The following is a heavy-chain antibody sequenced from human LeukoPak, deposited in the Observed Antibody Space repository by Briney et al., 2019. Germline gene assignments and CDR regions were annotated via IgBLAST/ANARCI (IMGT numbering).Heavy chain of an antibody. CDR1: GGSISSGGYY. CDR3: ARWGPLLVVVAATSYGMDV. Sequence: PSQTLSLTCTVSGGSISSGGYYWSWIRQHPGKGLEWIGYIYYSGSTYYNPSLKSRVTISVDTSKNQFSLKLSSVTAADTAVYYCARWGPLLVVVAATSYGMDVWGQGTTVTVSS. CDR2: IYYSGST. J-gene: IGHJ6*02. V-gene: IGHV4-31*03. D-gene: IGHD2-15*01.